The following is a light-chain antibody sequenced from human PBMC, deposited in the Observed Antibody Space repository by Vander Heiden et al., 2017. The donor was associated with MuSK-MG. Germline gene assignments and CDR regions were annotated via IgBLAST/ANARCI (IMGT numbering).Light chain of an antibody. J-gene: IGKJ1*01. V-gene: IGKV1-39*01. CDR1: QSISSY. Sequence: DLQMTQSTASLSASVGDSVTITCRASQSISSYLNWYQQKPGKAPKLLIYAASSMESGVPSRFSGSGSGTDFTLTISSLQPEDFATYYCQQNDSPPHTFGQGTKVEIK. CDR2: AAS. CDR3: QQNDSPPHT.